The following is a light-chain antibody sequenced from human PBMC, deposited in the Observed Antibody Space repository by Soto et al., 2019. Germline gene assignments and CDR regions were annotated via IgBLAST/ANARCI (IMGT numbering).Light chain of an antibody. CDR2: EGS. J-gene: IGKJ4*01. V-gene: IGKV1-5*01. CDR3: QQYNSSPLT. CDR1: QSISSW. Sequence: DIQMTQSPSTLSASIGDTVTITCRANQSISSWLAWYQQKPGKAPKLLISEGSSLESGGPSRFSGSGSGTEFTLTISGLQPDDLATYYCQQYNSSPLTFGGGTKVEIK.